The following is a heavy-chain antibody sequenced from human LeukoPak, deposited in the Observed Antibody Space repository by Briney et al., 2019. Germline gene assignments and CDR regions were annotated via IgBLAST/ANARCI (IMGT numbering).Heavy chain of an antibody. CDR2: IYYSGST. CDR1: GGSISSGGYY. V-gene: IGHV4-31*03. J-gene: IGHJ4*02. CDR3: ARGRSLHCFDY. Sequence: SETLSLTCTVSGGSISSGGYYWSWIRQHPGKGLEWIGYIYYSGSTYYNPSLKSRVTISVDTSKNQFSLKLSSVTAADTAVYYCARGRSLHCFDYWGQGTLVTVSS.